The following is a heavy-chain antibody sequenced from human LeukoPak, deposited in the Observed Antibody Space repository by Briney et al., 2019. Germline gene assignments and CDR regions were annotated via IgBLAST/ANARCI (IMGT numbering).Heavy chain of an antibody. J-gene: IGHJ4*02. CDR1: GYTFTDYF. CDR2: INPNSGVT. CDR3: ARDVEWLTNGDFDY. D-gene: IGHD6-19*01. Sequence: ASVKVSCKASGYTFTDYFMHWVRQAPGQGLEWMGWINPNSGVTNYAQKFQGRVTMTRDTSISTAYIELSSLISDDTAVYYCARDVEWLTNGDFDYWGQGTLVTVSS. V-gene: IGHV1-2*02.